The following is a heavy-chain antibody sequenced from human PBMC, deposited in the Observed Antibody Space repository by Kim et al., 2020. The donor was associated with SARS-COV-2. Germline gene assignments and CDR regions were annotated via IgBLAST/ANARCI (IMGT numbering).Heavy chain of an antibody. CDR3: ASWTTVVTLRGGY. V-gene: IGHV3-21*01. CDR2: ISSSSSYI. Sequence: GGSLRLSCAASGFTFSSYSMNWVRQAPGKGLEWVSSISSSSSYIYYADSVKGRFTISRDNAKNSLYLQMNSLRAEDTAVYYCASWTTVVTLRGGYWGQGTLVTVSS. J-gene: IGHJ4*02. D-gene: IGHD4-17*01. CDR1: GFTFSSYS.